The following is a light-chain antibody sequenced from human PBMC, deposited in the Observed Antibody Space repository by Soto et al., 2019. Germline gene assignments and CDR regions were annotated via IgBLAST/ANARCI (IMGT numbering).Light chain of an antibody. Sequence: QSVLTQPPSVSGAPGQRVTISCTGSGSNIGAGYDVHWYQQLPGTAPKLLIYGNNNRPSGVPDRFSGSKCGTSASLAITGLQAEDEADYYCQSYDSSLSVVFGGGTKLTVL. CDR3: QSYDSSLSVV. J-gene: IGLJ2*01. CDR2: GNN. CDR1: GSNIGAGYD. V-gene: IGLV1-40*01.